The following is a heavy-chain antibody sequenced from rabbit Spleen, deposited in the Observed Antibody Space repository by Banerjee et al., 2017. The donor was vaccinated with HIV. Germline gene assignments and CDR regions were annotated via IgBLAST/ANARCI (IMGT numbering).Heavy chain of an antibody. Sequence: QSLEESGGDLVKPGASLTLTCTASGFSFSSSYYVCWVRQAPGKGLEWIACIDTGSGSTYYASWAKGRFTISKTSSTTVTLQMTSLTAADTATYFCTRNADNSYYTRLDLWGPGTLVTVS. CDR2: IDTGSGST. CDR1: GFSFSSSYY. D-gene: IGHD8-1*01. V-gene: IGHV1S40*01. J-gene: IGHJ3*01. CDR3: TRNADNSYYTRLDL.